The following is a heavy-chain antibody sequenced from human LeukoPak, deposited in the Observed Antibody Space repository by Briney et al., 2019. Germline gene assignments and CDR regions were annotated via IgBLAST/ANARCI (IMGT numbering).Heavy chain of an antibody. CDR2: IYPGDSDT. Sequence: GESLKISCKGSGYSFTSYWIGWARQMPGKGLEWMGIIYPGDSDTRYSPSFQGQVTISADKSISTAYLQWSSLKASDTAMYYCARHSSPRNRWFDPWGQGTLVTVSS. V-gene: IGHV5-51*01. CDR3: ARHSSPRNRWFDP. CDR1: GYSFTSYW. D-gene: IGHD6-13*01. J-gene: IGHJ5*02.